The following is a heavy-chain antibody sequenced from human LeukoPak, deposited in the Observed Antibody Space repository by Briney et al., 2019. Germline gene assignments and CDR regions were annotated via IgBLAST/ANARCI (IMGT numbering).Heavy chain of an antibody. D-gene: IGHD2-15*01. J-gene: IGHJ4*02. V-gene: IGHV1-69*04. CDR1: GYTFTSYG. CDR3: ATLCSGGFCYVDY. Sequence: GASVKVSCKTSGYTFTSYGFSWVRQAPGQGLEWMGRFVPSVDVANYSPKFRGRVTITADKSTTTVFMELSSLRSEDTAVYYCATLCSGGFCYVDYWGQGILVTVSS. CDR2: FVPSVDVA.